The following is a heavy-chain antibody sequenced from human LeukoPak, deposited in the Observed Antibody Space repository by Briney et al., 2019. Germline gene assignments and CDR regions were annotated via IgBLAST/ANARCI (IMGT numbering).Heavy chain of an antibody. J-gene: IGHJ3*02. CDR3: AKDKGENSDAFDI. V-gene: IGHV3-9*01. Sequence: GGSLRLSCAASGFTFDDYAMHWVRHAPGKGLEWVSGIRWNSGSIGYADSVKGRFTISRDNAKNSLYLQMNSLRAEDTALYYCAKDKGENSDAFDIWGQGTMVTVSS. D-gene: IGHD2-21*01. CDR1: GFTFDDYA. CDR2: IRWNSGSI.